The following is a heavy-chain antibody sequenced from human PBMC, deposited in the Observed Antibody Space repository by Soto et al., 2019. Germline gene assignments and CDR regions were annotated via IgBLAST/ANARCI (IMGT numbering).Heavy chain of an antibody. CDR2: IYYSGLT. J-gene: IGHJ4*02. CDR3: ARGLSSYGGNSGDY. V-gene: IGHV4-31*03. Sequence: SETLSLTCSVSGDSISTEGYYWSWIRQHPGKGLEWIGYIYYSGLTSYNPSLKSRVTISRATSKNQFYLKLSSVTAADTAVYYCARGLSSYGGNSGDYWGQGTLVTVSS. D-gene: IGHD4-17*01. CDR1: GDSISTEGYY.